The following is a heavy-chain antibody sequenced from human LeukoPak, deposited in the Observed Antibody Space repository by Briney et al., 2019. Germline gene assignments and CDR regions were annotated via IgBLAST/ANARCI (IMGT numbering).Heavy chain of an antibody. Sequence: ASVKVSCKGSGYTFTNYDINWVRQATGQGLEWMGWMNPNSGYTGFAQKFQGRVSMTRNTSISTAYMELSSLRSEDTAVYYCARGWFGELGGLDPWGQGTLVTVPP. D-gene: IGHD3-10*01. CDR1: GYTFTNYD. CDR2: MNPNSGYT. J-gene: IGHJ5*02. CDR3: ARGWFGELGGLDP. V-gene: IGHV1-8*01.